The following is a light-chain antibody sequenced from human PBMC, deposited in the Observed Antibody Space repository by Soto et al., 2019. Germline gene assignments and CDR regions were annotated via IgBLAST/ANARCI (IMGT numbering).Light chain of an antibody. CDR3: QQYGSSPYT. Sequence: EIVLTQSPAILYVSPGDRATLSCRASQIVSGNYLAWYQQKPGQAPRLLIYGASTRATGIPDRISGSGSGTVFTLTISSLEPEDFAVFYCQQYGSSPYTFGQGTNLAIK. CDR2: GAS. V-gene: IGKV3-20*01. J-gene: IGKJ2*01. CDR1: QIVSGNY.